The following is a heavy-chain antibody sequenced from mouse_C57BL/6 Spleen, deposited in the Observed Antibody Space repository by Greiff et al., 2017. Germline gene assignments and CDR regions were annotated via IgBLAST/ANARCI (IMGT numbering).Heavy chain of an antibody. V-gene: IGHV1-82*01. CDR3: ARDWAHWYFDV. J-gene: IGHJ1*03. D-gene: IGHD4-1*01. CDR2: IYPGDGDT. CDR1: GYAFSSSW. Sequence: VQLQQSGPELVKPGASVKISCKASGYAFSSSWMNWVKPRPGKGLEWIGRIYPGDGDTNYNGKFKGKATLTADKSSSTAYMQLSSLTSEDSAVYCCARDWAHWYFDVWGTGTTVTVSS.